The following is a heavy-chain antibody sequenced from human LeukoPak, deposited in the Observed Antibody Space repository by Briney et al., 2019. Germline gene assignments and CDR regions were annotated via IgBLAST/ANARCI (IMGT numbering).Heavy chain of an antibody. D-gene: IGHD2-8*02. Sequence: SEILSLTCTFYGGSFSSYYWSWVRQPPGKGLEWIGEINHSGSTTYNPSLRSRVTISVDTSKKHFSLKLTSVTAADTAVYFCAQTLEVSTITVHYWGQGTLVTVSS. CDR2: INHSGST. V-gene: IGHV4-34*01. J-gene: IGHJ4*02. CDR3: AQTLEVSTITVHY. CDR1: GGSFSSYY.